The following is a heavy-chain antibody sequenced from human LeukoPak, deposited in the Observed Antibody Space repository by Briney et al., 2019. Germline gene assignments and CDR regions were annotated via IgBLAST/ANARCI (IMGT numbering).Heavy chain of an antibody. CDR1: GFTFSSYW. J-gene: IGHJ4*02. CDR2: IKRDGSEK. V-gene: IGHV3-7*03. Sequence: GGSLRLSCAASGFTFSSYWMSWVRQAPGKGLEWVANIKRDGSEKYYVDSVKGRFTISRDNAKNSLYLQMSSLRAEDAAVYYCARDITGVSFDYWGQGTLVTVSS. D-gene: IGHD3-3*01. CDR3: ARDITGVSFDY.